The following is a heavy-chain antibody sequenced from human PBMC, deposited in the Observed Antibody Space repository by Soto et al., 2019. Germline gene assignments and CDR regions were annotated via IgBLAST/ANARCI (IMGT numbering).Heavy chain of an antibody. Sequence: EVQLVQSGAEVKKPGESLKISCKGTGYSFTTHWIGWVRQMPGKGLECMGIIYPGDSDTRYSPSFKGQVTISVDKSISTAYLQWSSLKASDTAMYYCARYSDYGNWFDPWGQGTLVTVSS. J-gene: IGHJ5*02. V-gene: IGHV5-51*01. CDR2: IYPGDSDT. D-gene: IGHD3-16*01. CDR3: ARYSDYGNWFDP. CDR1: GYSFTTHW.